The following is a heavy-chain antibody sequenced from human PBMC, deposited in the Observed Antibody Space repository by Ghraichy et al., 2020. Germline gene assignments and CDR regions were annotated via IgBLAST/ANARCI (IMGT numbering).Heavy chain of an antibody. CDR2: TTYDGSDK. V-gene: IGHV3-30-3*01. D-gene: IGHD6-13*01. CDR1: GFSFSSYA. CDR3: ARDAASAGYFEY. Sequence: GGSLRLSCAASGFSFSSYAMHWVRQAPGKGLEWVALTTYDGSDKYYANSVKGRFTVSRDNSKNTLYLQMNSLRAEDTAVYWCARDAASAGYFEYWGQGTLVTVST. J-gene: IGHJ4*02.